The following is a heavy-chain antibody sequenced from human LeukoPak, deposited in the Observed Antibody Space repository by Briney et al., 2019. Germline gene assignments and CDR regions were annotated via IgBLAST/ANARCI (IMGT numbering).Heavy chain of an antibody. J-gene: IGHJ4*02. D-gene: IGHD4-17*01. Sequence: GRIYTSGSTNYNPSLKSRVTMSVDTSKNQISLKLSSVTAADTAVYYCARVFGDYRMGGFDYWGQGTLVTVSS. CDR2: IYTSGST. V-gene: IGHV4-4*07. CDR3: ARVFGDYRMGGFDY.